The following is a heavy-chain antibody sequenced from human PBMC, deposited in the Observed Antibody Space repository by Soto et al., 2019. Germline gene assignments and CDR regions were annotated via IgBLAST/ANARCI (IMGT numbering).Heavy chain of an antibody. CDR3: GRDWDV. V-gene: IGHV3-7*01. CDR1: GITFSSYW. CDR2: IRPDGSEQ. Sequence: EVHLVESGGGLVQPGGSLRLSCGASGITFSSYWMSWVRQAPGKGLDWVANIRPDGSEQHYVDSVKGRFTISRDDAKNSLYLQMNSLRVEDTAVYYCGRDWDVWGRGTTVTVSS. J-gene: IGHJ6*04.